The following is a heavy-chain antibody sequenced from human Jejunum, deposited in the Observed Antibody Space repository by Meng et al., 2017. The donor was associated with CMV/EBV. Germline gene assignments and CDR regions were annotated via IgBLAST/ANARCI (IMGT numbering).Heavy chain of an antibody. CDR1: WFSLSTSGLG. Sequence: QIPLKVSVPRLVTPTNTLPLTCTFSWFSLSTSGLGVCWIRQPPGKALEWLGVTYWDDHQRYNPSLQSRLTITKDASKNQVVLTMTNMDPVDTATYYCAHTSGYSSGWADYWGQGTLVTVSS. CDR2: TYWDDHQ. D-gene: IGHD6-19*01. CDR3: AHTSGYSSGWADY. V-gene: IGHV2-5*02. J-gene: IGHJ4*02.